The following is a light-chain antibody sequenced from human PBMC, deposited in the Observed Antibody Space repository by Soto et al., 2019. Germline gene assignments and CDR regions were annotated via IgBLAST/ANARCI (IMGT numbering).Light chain of an antibody. Sequence: QSVLARPPWVSEASRRWVTISCSGNSSNIGKNGVNWYQQLPGKAPKLLIYFDALLPSGISDRFSGSRSGTAASLAISGLQSEDAADYCCSAWAASLNAHVFGTGPKPTVL. CDR1: SSNIGKNG. CDR3: SAWAASLNAHV. J-gene: IGLJ1*01. CDR2: FDA. V-gene: IGLV1-36*01.